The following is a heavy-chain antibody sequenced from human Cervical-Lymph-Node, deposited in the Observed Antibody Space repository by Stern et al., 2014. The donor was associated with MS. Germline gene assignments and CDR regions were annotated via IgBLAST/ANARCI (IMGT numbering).Heavy chain of an antibody. D-gene: IGHD2-2*01. CDR1: GFTSFKNAW. J-gene: IGHJ4*02. CDR3: STDLVYADY. V-gene: IGHV3-15*01. CDR2: IKSKSAGETT. Sequence: EMQLVESGGGFVKPGGSLRLSCAASGFTSFKNAWMNWVRPAPAKGLEWVGRIKSKSAGETTDYAASVKGRFTISRDDPKTTLFLQMDSLETEDTAIYYCSTDLVYADYWGQGTPVTVSS.